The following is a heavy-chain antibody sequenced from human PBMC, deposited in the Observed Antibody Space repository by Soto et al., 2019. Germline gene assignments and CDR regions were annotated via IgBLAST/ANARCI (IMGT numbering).Heavy chain of an antibody. CDR1: GFTFSSYS. D-gene: IGHD3-3*01. V-gene: IGHV3-48*01. CDR3: ARDWKRITIFGVATRAFDI. J-gene: IGHJ3*02. CDR2: ISSSSSTI. Sequence: EVQLVESGGGLVQPGGSRRLSCAASGFTFSSYSMNWVRQAPGKGLEWVSYISSSSSTIYYADSVKGRFTISRDNAKNTLYLKMNSLRAEDTAVYYCARDWKRITIFGVATRAFDIWGQGTMVTVSS.